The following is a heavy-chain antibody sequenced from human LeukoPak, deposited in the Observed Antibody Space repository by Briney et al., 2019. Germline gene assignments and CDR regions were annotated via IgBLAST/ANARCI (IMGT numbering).Heavy chain of an antibody. CDR3: ATDLQVGHPLDY. V-gene: IGHV1-69*06. J-gene: IGHJ4*02. Sequence: ASVKVSCKASGGTFSSYAISWVRQAPGQGLEWMGGIIPIFGTANYAQKFQGRVTMTEDTSTDTAYMKLSSLRSEDTAVYYCATDLQVGHPLDYWGQGTLVTVSS. CDR1: GGTFSSYA. CDR2: IIPIFGTA. D-gene: IGHD1-26*01.